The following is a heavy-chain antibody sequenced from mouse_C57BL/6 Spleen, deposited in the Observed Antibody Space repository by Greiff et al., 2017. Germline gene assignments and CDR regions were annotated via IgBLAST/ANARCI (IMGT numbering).Heavy chain of an antibody. CDR3: ARHDYDAMDH. CDR1: GYAFTNYL. CDR2: INPGSGGT. J-gene: IGHJ4*01. V-gene: IGHV1-54*01. Sequence: QVQLQQSGAELVRPGTSVKVSCKASGYAFTNYLIEWVKQRPGQGLEWIGVINPGSGGTNYNEKFKGKATLTADKSSSTAYMQLSSLTSEDSAVYFCARHDYDAMDHWGQGTSVTVSS.